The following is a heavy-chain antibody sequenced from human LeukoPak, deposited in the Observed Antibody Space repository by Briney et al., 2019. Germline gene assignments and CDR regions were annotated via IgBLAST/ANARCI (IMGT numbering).Heavy chain of an antibody. CDR1: GASISSSHW. J-gene: IGHJ6*02. CDR2: IYHSGST. D-gene: IGHD2-2*01. V-gene: IGHV4-4*02. Sequence: TSGTLSFTCAVSGASISSSHWWSWIRQPPGKGLELIGEIYHSGSTNYNPSLKSRVTMSVDKSKNHFSLNVSSVTAADTAVYYCARAYTVWTDYQPRYYYGMDVWGQGTTVTVSS. CDR3: ARAYTVWTDYQPRYYYGMDV.